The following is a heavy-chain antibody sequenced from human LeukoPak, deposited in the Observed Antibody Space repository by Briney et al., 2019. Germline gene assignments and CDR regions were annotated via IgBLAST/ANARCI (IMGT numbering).Heavy chain of an antibody. Sequence: SVKVSCKAPGGTFSSYAISWVRQAPGQGLEWMGRIIPIFGTANYAQKFQGRVTITTDESTSTAYMELSSLRSEDTAVYYCARATSTRGYSGSNWFDPWGQGTLVTVSS. CDR3: ARATSTRGYSGSNWFDP. CDR2: IIPIFGTA. D-gene: IGHD5-12*01. V-gene: IGHV1-69*05. J-gene: IGHJ5*02. CDR1: GGTFSSYA.